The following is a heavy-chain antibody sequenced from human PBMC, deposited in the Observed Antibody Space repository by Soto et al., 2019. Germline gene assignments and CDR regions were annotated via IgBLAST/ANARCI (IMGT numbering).Heavy chain of an antibody. J-gene: IGHJ4*02. CDR1: GYSFTNYW. CDR3: TRQVPYSLGPQPDY. Sequence: GESLKISCKGSGYSFTNYWIGWVRQMPGKGLELMGIIYPGDSDTRYSPSFQGQVTISADKSINTAYLQWSSLRASDTAIYYCTRQVPYSLGPQPDYWGQGTLVTVSS. CDR2: IYPGDSDT. V-gene: IGHV5-51*01. D-gene: IGHD4-4*01.